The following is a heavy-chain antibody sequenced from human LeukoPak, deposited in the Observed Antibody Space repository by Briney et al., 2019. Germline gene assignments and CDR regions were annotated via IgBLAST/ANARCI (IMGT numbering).Heavy chain of an antibody. CDR1: GFTFRNYG. V-gene: IGHV3-48*01. CDR3: ARDSSPTSYYFDY. J-gene: IGHJ4*02. Sequence: GGSLRLSCAASGFTFRNYGMTWVRQAPGKGLEWVSYISSSSSTIYYADSVKGRFTISRDNAKNSLYLQMNSLRAEDTAVYYRARDSSPTSYYFDYWGQGTLVTVSS. CDR2: ISSSSSTI. D-gene: IGHD1-26*01.